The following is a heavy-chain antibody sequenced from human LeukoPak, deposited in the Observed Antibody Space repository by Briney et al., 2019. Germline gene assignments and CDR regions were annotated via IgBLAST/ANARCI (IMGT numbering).Heavy chain of an antibody. CDR2: ISSSSYI. J-gene: IGHJ6*03. CDR3: ARGEAGTRTYYMDV. Sequence: GGSLRLSCAASGFTFSSYSMNWVRQAPGKGLEWVSSISSSSYIYYADSVKGRFTISRDNAKNSLYLQMNSLRAEDTAVYYCARGEAGTRTYYMDVWGKGTTVTISS. CDR1: GFTFSSYS. V-gene: IGHV3-21*01. D-gene: IGHD6-13*01.